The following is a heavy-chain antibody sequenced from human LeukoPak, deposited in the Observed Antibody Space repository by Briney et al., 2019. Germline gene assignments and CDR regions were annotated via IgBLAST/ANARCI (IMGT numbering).Heavy chain of an antibody. J-gene: IGHJ4*02. V-gene: IGHV4-38-2*02. CDR3: ARARPGYQWFDY. CDR1: GYSISSGYY. CDR2: IYHSGST. Sequence: PSETLSLTCTVSGYSISSGYYWGWIRQPPGKGLEWIGSIYHSGSTYYNPSLKSRVTISVDTSKNQFSLKLSSVTAADTAVYYCARARPGYQWFDYWGQGTLVTVSS. D-gene: IGHD6-25*01.